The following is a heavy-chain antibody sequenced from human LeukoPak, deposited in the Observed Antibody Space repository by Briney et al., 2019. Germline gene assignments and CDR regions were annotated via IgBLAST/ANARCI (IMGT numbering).Heavy chain of an antibody. Sequence: SLRLSCAASGFTFDDYAMHWVRQAPGKGLEWVSGISWNSGSIGYADSVKGRFTISRDNAKNSLYLQMNSLRAEDTALYYCARLETDGGQPSSDYWGQGTLVTVSS. CDR3: ARLETDGGQPSSDY. CDR2: ISWNSGSI. CDR1: GFTFDDYA. J-gene: IGHJ4*02. V-gene: IGHV3-9*01. D-gene: IGHD4-23*01.